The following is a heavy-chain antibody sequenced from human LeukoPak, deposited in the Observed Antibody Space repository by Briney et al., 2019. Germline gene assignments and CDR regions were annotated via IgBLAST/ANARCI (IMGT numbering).Heavy chain of an antibody. CDR3: ARSIKSYQLLLYFDY. CDR2: IIPIFGTA. Sequence: SVKVSCKASGGTFSSYAISWVRQAPGQGLEWMGGIIPIFGTANYAQKFQGRVTITADESTSTAYMELSSLRSEDTPVYYCARSIKSYQLLLYFDYWGQGTLVTVSS. J-gene: IGHJ4*02. D-gene: IGHD2-2*01. CDR1: GGTFSSYA. V-gene: IGHV1-69*01.